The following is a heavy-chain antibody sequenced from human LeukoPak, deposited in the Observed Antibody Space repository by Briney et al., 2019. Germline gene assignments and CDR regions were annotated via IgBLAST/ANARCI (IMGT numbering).Heavy chain of an antibody. D-gene: IGHD2-15*01. V-gene: IGHV3-30*04. CDR2: ISYDGSNK. CDR1: GFTFSSYA. Sequence: GGSLRLSCAASGFTFSSYAMHWVRQAPGKGLEWVAVISYDGSNKYYADSVKGRFTISRDNSKNTLYLQMNSLRAEDTAVYYCARDGGDYGDCWGQGTLVTVSS. J-gene: IGHJ4*02. CDR3: ARDGGDYGDC.